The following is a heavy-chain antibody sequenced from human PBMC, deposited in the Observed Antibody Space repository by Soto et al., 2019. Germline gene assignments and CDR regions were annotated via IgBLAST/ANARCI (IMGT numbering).Heavy chain of an antibody. CDR2: IYYSGST. V-gene: IGHV4-59*01. CDR3: ARHRNSSGWYFAVYMDV. Sequence: SETLSLTCTVSGGSISSYYWSWIRQPPGKGLEWIGYIYYSGSTNYNPSLKSRVTISVDTSKNQFSLKLSSVTAADTAVYYCARHRNSSGWYFAVYMDVWGKGTTVTVSS. CDR1: GGSISSYY. D-gene: IGHD6-19*01. J-gene: IGHJ6*03.